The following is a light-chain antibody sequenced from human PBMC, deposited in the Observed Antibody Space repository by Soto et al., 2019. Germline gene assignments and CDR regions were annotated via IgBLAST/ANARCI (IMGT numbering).Light chain of an antibody. CDR3: QQYGSFPAT. Sequence: DIQMTQSPSSLSASVGDRVTITCRASQGISRWLAWYQLKPGKAPKSLIYAASTLQSGVPSRFRGSGSGTHFTLTVSSVQPEDSATYYCQQYGSFPATVGKGTKVDSK. V-gene: IGKV1D-16*01. J-gene: IGKJ1*01. CDR1: QGISRW. CDR2: AAS.